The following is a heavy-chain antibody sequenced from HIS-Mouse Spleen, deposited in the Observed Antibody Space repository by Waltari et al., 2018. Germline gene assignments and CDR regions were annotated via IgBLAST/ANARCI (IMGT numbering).Heavy chain of an antibody. CDR3: ARVNGIAVAGTDAFDI. D-gene: IGHD6-19*01. J-gene: IGHJ3*02. CDR2: ISYDGSNK. CDR1: GFTFSSYA. V-gene: IGHV3-30-3*01. Sequence: QVQLVESGGGVVQPGRSLRLSCAASGFTFSSYAMHWVRQAPGKGLAWVAVISYDGSNKYYANSVKGRFTISRDNSKNTLYLQMNSLRAEDTAVYYCARVNGIAVAGTDAFDIWGQGTMVTVSS.